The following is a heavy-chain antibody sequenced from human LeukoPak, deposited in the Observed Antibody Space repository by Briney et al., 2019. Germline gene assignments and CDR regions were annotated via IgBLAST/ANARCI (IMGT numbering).Heavy chain of an antibody. CDR1: GFTFSSYS. CDR3: ATDLRLLGAFDI. J-gene: IGHJ3*02. Sequence: GGSLRLSCAASGFTFSSYSMNWVRQAPGKGLEWVSYISSSSSTIYYADSVKGRFTISRDNAKNSLYLQMNSLRAEDTAVYYCATDLRLLGAFDIWGQGTMVTVSS. D-gene: IGHD4-17*01. V-gene: IGHV3-48*01. CDR2: ISSSSSTI.